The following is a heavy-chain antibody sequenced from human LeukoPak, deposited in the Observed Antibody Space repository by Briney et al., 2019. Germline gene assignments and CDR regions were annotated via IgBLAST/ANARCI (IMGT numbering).Heavy chain of an antibody. CDR2: IYHSGST. CDR1: GGSISSTNW. D-gene: IGHD3-22*01. J-gene: IGHJ4*02. Sequence: SGTLSLTCAVSGGSISSTNWWRWVRQPPGKGLEGIGEIYHSGSTNYNPSLKSRVTISVDKSKNQFSLKLSSVTAADTAVYYCARGTRYYYDSSGYYYDYWGQGTLVTVSS. CDR3: ARGTRYYYDSSGYYYDY. V-gene: IGHV4-4*02.